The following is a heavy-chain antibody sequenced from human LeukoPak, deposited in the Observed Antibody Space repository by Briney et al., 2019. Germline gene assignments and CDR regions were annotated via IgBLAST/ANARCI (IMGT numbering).Heavy chain of an antibody. CDR2: ISYDGSNK. J-gene: IGHJ4*02. Sequence: GGSLRLSCAASGFTFSSYAMHWVRQAPGKGLEWVAVISYDGSNKYYADSVKGRFTISRDNSKNTLYLQMNSLRAEDTAVYYCARGASGSGSYNLDYWGQGTLVTVSS. V-gene: IGHV3-30*04. CDR3: ARGASGSGSYNLDY. CDR1: GFTFSSYA. D-gene: IGHD3-10*01.